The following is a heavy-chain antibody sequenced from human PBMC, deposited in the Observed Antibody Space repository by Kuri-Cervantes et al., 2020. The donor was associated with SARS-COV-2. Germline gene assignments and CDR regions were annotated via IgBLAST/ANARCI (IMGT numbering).Heavy chain of an antibody. V-gene: IGHV1-18*01. CDR1: GYTFTSYG. CDR3: ARRFPYGGIGDLDY. CDR2: ISAYNGNT. D-gene: IGHD4-23*01. J-gene: IGHJ4*02. Sequence: ASVKVSCKASGYTFTSYGISWVRQAPGQGLEWMGWISAYNGNTNYAQKLQGRVTFTSDTSASTAYMELSSLRSEDTAVYYCARRFPYGGIGDLDYWGQGALVTVSS.